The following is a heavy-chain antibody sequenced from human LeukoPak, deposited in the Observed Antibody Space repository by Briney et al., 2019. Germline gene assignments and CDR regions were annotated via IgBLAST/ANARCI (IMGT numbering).Heavy chain of an antibody. V-gene: IGHV3-33*01. J-gene: IGHJ4*02. CDR3: ARDRGTTSSAGYYFDT. CDR2: IWYDGSNK. Sequence: GGSLRLSCAASGFTFSSFGMHWVRQAPGKGLEWVAIIWYDGSNKYYADSVKGRFTVSRDNSKNTLHLQVNSLRAEDTAVYYCARDRGTTSSAGYYFDTWGQGALVTVSS. D-gene: IGHD6-6*01. CDR1: GFTFSSFG.